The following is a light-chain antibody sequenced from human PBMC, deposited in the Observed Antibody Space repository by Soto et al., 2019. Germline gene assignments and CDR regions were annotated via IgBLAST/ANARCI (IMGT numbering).Light chain of an antibody. CDR3: HQSNNWPRT. CDR2: RAS. J-gene: IGKJ1*01. V-gene: IGKV3-15*01. CDR1: QSVSSN. Sequence: EIGMTQSPATLSVSPGERATLSCRASQSVSSNLAWYQQTPGQAPRLLIYRASTRATGIPAKFSGSGSETEITLSINSPQSEDFAVYSCHQSNNWPRTFGQGTKVEIK.